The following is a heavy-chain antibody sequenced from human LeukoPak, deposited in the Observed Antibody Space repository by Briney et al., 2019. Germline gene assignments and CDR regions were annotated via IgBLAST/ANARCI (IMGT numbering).Heavy chain of an antibody. CDR3: ARELPWNYFDY. CDR1: GFTFSSYG. V-gene: IGHV3-33*01. D-gene: IGHD1-1*01. J-gene: IGHJ4*02. Sequence: GGSLRLSCAASGFTFSSYGMHWVRQAPGKGLEWVAAIWYDGSNKYYADSVKGRFTISRDNSKNTLYLQMNSLRAEDTAVYYCARELPWNYFDYWGQGTLVTVSS. CDR2: IWYDGSNK.